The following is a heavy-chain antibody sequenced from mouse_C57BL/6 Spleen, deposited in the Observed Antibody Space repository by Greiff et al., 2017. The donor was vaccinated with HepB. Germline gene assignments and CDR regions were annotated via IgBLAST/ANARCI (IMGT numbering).Heavy chain of an antibody. D-gene: IGHD1-1*01. CDR1: GYTFTDYY. J-gene: IGHJ4*01. Sequence: EVQLQQSGPELVKPGASVKISCKASGYTFTDYYMNWVKQSHGKSLEWIGDINPNNGGTSYNQKFKGKATLTVDKSSSTAYMELRSLTSEDSAVYYCARSYGSSYYYAMDYWGQGTSVTVSS. CDR2: INPNNGGT. CDR3: ARSYGSSYYYAMDY. V-gene: IGHV1-26*01.